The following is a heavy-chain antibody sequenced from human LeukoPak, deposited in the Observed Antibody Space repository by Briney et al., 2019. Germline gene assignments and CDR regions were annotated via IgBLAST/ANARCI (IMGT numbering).Heavy chain of an antibody. Sequence: GGSLRLSCAASGFAFSTYAISWVRQAPGKGLEWVSGISGSGGSTYYADSVKGRFTISRDNSKNTLYLQMNSLIAGDTAIYYCAKNRALHEIDYWGQGTLVTVSS. CDR1: GFAFSTYA. CDR2: ISGSGGST. CDR3: AKNRALHEIDY. D-gene: IGHD2-21*01. V-gene: IGHV3-23*01. J-gene: IGHJ4*02.